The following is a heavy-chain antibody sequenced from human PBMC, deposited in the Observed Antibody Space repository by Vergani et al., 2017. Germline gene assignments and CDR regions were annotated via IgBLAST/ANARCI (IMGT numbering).Heavy chain of an antibody. CDR1: GGSFSGYY. CDR2: INHSGST. J-gene: IGHJ4*02. CDR3: ARAGSVYDYSYFDY. Sequence: QVQLQQWGAGLLKPSETLSLTCAVYGGSFSGYYWSWIRQPPGKGLEWIGEINHSGSTNYNPSLKSRVTISVDTSKNQFSLKLSSVTAADTAVYYCARAGSVYDYSYFDYWGQGTLVTGSS. V-gene: IGHV4-34*01. D-gene: IGHD5/OR15-5a*01.